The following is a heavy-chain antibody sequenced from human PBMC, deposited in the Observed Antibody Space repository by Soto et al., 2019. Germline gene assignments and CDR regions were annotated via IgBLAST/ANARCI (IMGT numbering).Heavy chain of an antibody. CDR3: ARRDRGGAGEMDY. Sequence: GESLKISCNGSGYIFTIYWIGWVRQMPGKGLEWMGTIYPGDSDTRYSPSFQGQVTISADKSISTAYLQWSSLKASATAMYYCARRDRGGAGEMDYWGQGTLVTVSS. D-gene: IGHD3-16*01. V-gene: IGHV5-51*01. CDR2: IYPGDSDT. CDR1: GYIFTIYW. J-gene: IGHJ4*02.